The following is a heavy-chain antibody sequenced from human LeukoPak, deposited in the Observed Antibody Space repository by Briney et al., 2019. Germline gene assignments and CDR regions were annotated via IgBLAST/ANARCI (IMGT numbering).Heavy chain of an antibody. Sequence: PGGSLRLSCAASGFTFSNYAMSWVRQAPGKGLEWVSVISGSGGSTYYADSVKGRFTISRDNSKNTLYLQMNSLRAEDTAVYYCARERTTVTTGLDYWGQGTLVTVSS. D-gene: IGHD4-17*01. CDR3: ARERTTVTTGLDY. V-gene: IGHV3-23*01. CDR2: ISGSGGST. J-gene: IGHJ4*02. CDR1: GFTFSNYA.